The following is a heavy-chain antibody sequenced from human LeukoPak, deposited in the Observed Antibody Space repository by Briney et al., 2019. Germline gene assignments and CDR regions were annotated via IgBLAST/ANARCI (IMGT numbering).Heavy chain of an antibody. D-gene: IGHD5-18*01. Sequence: ASVKVSCKASGYTFSGHYLHWVRQAPGQGLEWMGRINPNSGGTRYAQKFQNRVTMTSDTSVSTAYMELNGLRSDDTAIYYCTRSWIQLWTPDFDHWGQGTLVTVSS. CDR1: GYTFSGHY. CDR2: INPNSGGT. J-gene: IGHJ4*02. CDR3: TRSWIQLWTPDFDH. V-gene: IGHV1-2*06.